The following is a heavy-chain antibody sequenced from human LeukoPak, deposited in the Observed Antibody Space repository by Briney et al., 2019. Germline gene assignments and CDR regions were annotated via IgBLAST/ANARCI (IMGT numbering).Heavy chain of an antibody. CDR1: GFTVSSNY. Sequence: GGSLRLSCAASGFTVSSNYMSWVRQAPGKGLEWVSVIYSGGSTYYADSVKGRFTISRDNSKNTLYLQMNSLRAEDTAVYYCAKSDDYYGSGRRWGDYWGQGTLVTVSS. V-gene: IGHV3-53*01. CDR3: AKSDDYYGSGRRWGDY. J-gene: IGHJ4*02. CDR2: IYSGGST. D-gene: IGHD3-10*01.